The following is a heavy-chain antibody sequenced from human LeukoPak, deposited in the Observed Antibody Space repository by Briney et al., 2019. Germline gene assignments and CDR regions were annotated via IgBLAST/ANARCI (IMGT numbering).Heavy chain of an antibody. D-gene: IGHD3-10*01. CDR1: GGTFSRHA. J-gene: IGHJ5*02. CDR2: IIPIFHIA. CDR3: ARGVDYGSGSYYHNWFDP. Sequence: SVKVSCKASGGTFSRHAISWVRQAPGQGLEWMGGIIPIFHIASYSQKFQGRVTITADKSTSTAYMELSSLRSEDTAVYYCARGVDYGSGSYYHNWFDPWGQGTLVTVSS. V-gene: IGHV1-69*17.